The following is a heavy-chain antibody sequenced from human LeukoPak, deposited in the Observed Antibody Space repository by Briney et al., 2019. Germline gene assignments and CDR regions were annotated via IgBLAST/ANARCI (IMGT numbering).Heavy chain of an antibody. CDR3: ARDLGQYYDTSDNWFDP. CDR2: ISWDGGST. V-gene: IGHV3-43D*04. CDR1: GFTFDDYT. D-gene: IGHD3-22*01. Sequence: GGSLRLSCAASGFTFDDYTMHWVRQAPGKGLEWVSLISWDGGSTYYADSVKGRFSISRDNRKNSLYLQMNSLRAEDTAVYYCARDLGQYYDTSDNWFDPWGQGTLVTVSS. J-gene: IGHJ5*02.